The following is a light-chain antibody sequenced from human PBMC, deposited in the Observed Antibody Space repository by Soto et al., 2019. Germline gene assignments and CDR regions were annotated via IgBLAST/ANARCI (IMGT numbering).Light chain of an antibody. J-gene: IGKJ5*01. V-gene: IGKV3-11*01. CDR3: QQRSKWPIT. Sequence: EIVLTQSPATLSLSPGERATLSCRASQSVSSYLAWYQQKPGQAPRLLIYDASNRATGIPARFSGSGSGTDFPLTISSLEPEDFAVYYCQQRSKWPITFGQGTRLEIK. CDR2: DAS. CDR1: QSVSSY.